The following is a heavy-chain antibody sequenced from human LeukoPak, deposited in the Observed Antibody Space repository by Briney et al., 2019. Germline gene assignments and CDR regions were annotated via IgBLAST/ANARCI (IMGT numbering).Heavy chain of an antibody. Sequence: GGSLRLSCAASGFTFSSYGMHWVRQAPGKGLEWVAVISYDGSNKYYADSVKGRFTISRDNSKNTLYLQMNSLRAEDTAVYYCAKGALEWLLGIDYWGQGTLVTVSS. CDR1: GFTFSSYG. CDR2: ISYDGSNK. J-gene: IGHJ4*02. V-gene: IGHV3-30*18. D-gene: IGHD3-3*01. CDR3: AKGALEWLLGIDY.